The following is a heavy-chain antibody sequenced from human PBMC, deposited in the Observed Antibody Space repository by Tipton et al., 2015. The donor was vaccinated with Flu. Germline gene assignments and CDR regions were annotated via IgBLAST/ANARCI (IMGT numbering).Heavy chain of an antibody. D-gene: IGHD2-21*01. Sequence: SLRLSCTASGFTFSGYWMHWVRQAPGKGLEWVANINQNGSQIYYVDSAKGRFTISRDNAKNSLYLQMSSLRVDDTAIYYCARQLGGGDCFWGQGTLVTVSS. CDR1: GFTFSGYW. CDR2: INQNGSQI. V-gene: IGHV3-7*03. J-gene: IGHJ4*02. CDR3: ARQLGGGDCF.